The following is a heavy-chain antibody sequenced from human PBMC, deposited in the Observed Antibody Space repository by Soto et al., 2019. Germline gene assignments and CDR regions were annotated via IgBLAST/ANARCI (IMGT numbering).Heavy chain of an antibody. CDR3: VKASSVAVSYYFDY. Sequence: GGSLRLSCSASGFTFSSYAMHWVRQAPGKGLEYVSATSSNGGSTYYADSVKGRFTISRDNSKNTLYLQMSSLRAEDTAVYYCVKASSVAVSYYFDYWGQGTLVTVSS. CDR2: TSSNGGST. V-gene: IGHV3-64D*06. J-gene: IGHJ4*02. CDR1: GFTFSSYA. D-gene: IGHD6-19*01.